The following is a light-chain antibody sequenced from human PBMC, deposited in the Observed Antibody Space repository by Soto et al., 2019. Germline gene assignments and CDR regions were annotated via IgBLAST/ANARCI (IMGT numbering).Light chain of an antibody. CDR3: QSYDSNTVV. Sequence: NFMLTQPHSVLESPGKTVIISCTRSSGAIASNSVQWYQQRPGSAPSTVVYEDNQRPSGVPDRFSGSTDGSSNSASLTISGLQTEDEADYYCQSYDSNTVVFGGGTQLTVL. J-gene: IGLJ2*01. CDR2: EDN. V-gene: IGLV6-57*04. CDR1: SGAIASNS.